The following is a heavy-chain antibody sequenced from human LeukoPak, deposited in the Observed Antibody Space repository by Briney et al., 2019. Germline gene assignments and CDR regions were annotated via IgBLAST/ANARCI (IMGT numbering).Heavy chain of an antibody. Sequence: PGGSLRLSCAASGFTSSSYGMHWVRQAPGKGLEWVAVISYDGSNKYYADSVKGRFTISRDNSKNTLYLQMNSLRAEDTAVYYCAKDRAMIGEGFFDYWGQGTLVTVSS. CDR3: AKDRAMIGEGFFDY. CDR2: ISYDGSNK. J-gene: IGHJ4*02. D-gene: IGHD3-22*01. V-gene: IGHV3-30*18. CDR1: GFTSSSYG.